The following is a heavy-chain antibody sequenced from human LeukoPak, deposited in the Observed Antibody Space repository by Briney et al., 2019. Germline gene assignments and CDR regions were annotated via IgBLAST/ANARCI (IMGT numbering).Heavy chain of an antibody. CDR2: IYYSGST. CDR3: ARSGYSYGYGYFQH. Sequence: PSETLSLTCTVSGGSISSYYWSWIRQPPGKGLQWIGYIYYSGSTNYNPSLKRRVTISVDTSKNQFSLKLSSVTAADTAVYYCARSGYSYGYGYFQHWGQGTLVTVSS. V-gene: IGHV4-59*01. J-gene: IGHJ1*01. D-gene: IGHD5-18*01. CDR1: GGSISSYY.